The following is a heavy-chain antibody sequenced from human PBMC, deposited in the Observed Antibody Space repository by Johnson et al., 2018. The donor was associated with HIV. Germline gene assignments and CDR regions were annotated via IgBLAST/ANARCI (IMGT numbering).Heavy chain of an antibody. Sequence: QVQLVESGGGLVKPGGSLRLSCSASGFTFSDYYITWIRQAPGKGLEWISYISSSGSTIYYADSVKGLFTISRDNSKNTLYLQMNSLRAEDTAVYYCAKGRLGVAFDIWGQGTMVTVSS. J-gene: IGHJ3*02. CDR1: GFTFSDYY. CDR3: AKGRLGVAFDI. CDR2: ISSSGSTI. D-gene: IGHD3-16*01. V-gene: IGHV3-11*04.